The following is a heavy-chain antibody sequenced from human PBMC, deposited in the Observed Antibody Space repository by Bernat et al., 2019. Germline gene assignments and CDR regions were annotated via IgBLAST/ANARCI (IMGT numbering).Heavy chain of an antibody. CDR3: AREIQSSQGAFEY. Sequence: EVQVVESGGGLVRPGDSLSLSCAVSGFTVGTSYMSWVRQAPGRGLEWVSVIYSGGTAYYADSVKGRFTISRHYSNNTVYLQMNSLKPEDKAVYYCAREIQSSQGAFEYWGQGTLVTVSS. D-gene: IGHD1-26*01. J-gene: IGHJ4*02. V-gene: IGHV3-53*04. CDR2: IYSGGTA. CDR1: GFTVGTSY.